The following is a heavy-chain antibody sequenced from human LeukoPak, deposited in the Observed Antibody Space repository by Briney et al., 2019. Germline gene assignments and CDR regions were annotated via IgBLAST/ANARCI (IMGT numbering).Heavy chain of an antibody. CDR3: ARGSSNNYFDY. CDR1: GFTFSSYG. D-gene: IGHD6-6*01. CDR2: MWYDGSNK. J-gene: IGHJ4*02. V-gene: IGHV3-33*01. Sequence: GRSLRLSCAASGFTFSSYGMHWVRQAPGKGLEWVAVMWYDGSNKYYADSVKGRFTISRDNSKNTLYLQMNSLRAEDTAVYYCARGSSNNYFDYWGQGTLVTVSS.